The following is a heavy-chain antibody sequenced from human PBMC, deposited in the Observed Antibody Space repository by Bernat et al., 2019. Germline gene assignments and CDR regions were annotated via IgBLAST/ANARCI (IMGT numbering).Heavy chain of an antibody. CDR3: ARDHIWVGENGRAFDI. CDR2: IYYSGST. CDR1: GGSISSGGYY. D-gene: IGHD3-10*01. V-gene: IGHV4-31*03. Sequence: QVQLQESGPGLVKPSQTLSLTCTVSGGSISSGGYYWSWIRQHPGKGLEWIGYIYYSGSTYYNPSLKSRVTISVDTSKNHFSLKLSSVTAADTAVYYCARDHIWVGENGRAFDIWGQGTMVTVSS. J-gene: IGHJ3*02.